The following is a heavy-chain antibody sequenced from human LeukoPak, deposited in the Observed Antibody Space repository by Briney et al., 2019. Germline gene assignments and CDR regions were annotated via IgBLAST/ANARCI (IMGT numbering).Heavy chain of an antibody. Sequence: GRSLRLSCAASGFIFSSYGMHWVRQAPGKGLEWVSVIWYDGSNKYYADSVKGRFTISRDNSKNTLYLQMNSLRTEDPTVYYEGNARRYIDGPFDYSGEGTLVTVSS. CDR1: GFIFSSYG. D-gene: IGHD5-18*01. CDR3: GNARRYIDGPFDY. CDR2: IWYDGSNK. V-gene: IGHV3-33*01. J-gene: IGHJ4*02.